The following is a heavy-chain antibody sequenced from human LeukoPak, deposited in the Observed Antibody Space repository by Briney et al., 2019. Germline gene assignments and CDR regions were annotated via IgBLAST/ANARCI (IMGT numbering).Heavy chain of an antibody. Sequence: SVKVSCKASGGTFSSYAISWVRQAPGQRLEWMGRIIPILGIANYAQKFQGRVTITADKSTSTAYMELSSLRSEDTAVYYCARGYRIAANNWFDPWGQGTLVTVSS. J-gene: IGHJ5*02. CDR1: GGTFSSYA. V-gene: IGHV1-69*04. CDR3: ARGYRIAANNWFDP. D-gene: IGHD6-6*01. CDR2: IIPILGIA.